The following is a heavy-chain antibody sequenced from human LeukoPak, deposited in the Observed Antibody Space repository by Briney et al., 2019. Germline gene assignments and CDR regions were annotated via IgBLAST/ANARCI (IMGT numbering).Heavy chain of an antibody. CDR2: IGTAGDT. D-gene: IGHD3-16*01. J-gene: IGHJ4*02. CDR1: GFAFSSYD. Sequence: PGGSLRLSCAASGFAFSSYDMHWVRQATGKGLEWVSAIGTAGDTYYPGSVKGRFTISRENAKNSLYLQMNSLRAGDTAVYYCARGEWGALTNDYWGQGTLVTVSS. CDR3: ARGEWGALTNDY. V-gene: IGHV3-13*01.